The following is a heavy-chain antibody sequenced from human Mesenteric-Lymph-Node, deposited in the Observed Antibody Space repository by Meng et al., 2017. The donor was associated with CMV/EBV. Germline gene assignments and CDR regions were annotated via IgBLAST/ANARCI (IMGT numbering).Heavy chain of an antibody. CDR2: IKQDGSEK. J-gene: IGHJ3*02. D-gene: IGHD2-2*01. CDR1: GFTFSSYW. CDR3: ARSQYHLPNAFDI. Sequence: GGSLRLSCAASGFTFSSYWISWVRQAPGKGLEWVANIKQDGSEKYYVDSVKGRFTISRDNAKNSLYLQMNSLRPEDTAVYYCARSQYHLPNAFDIWGQGTMVTVSS. V-gene: IGHV3-7*03.